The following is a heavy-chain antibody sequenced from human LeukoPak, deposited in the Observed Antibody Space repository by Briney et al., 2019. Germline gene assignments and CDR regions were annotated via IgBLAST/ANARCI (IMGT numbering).Heavy chain of an antibody. J-gene: IGHJ4*02. CDR1: GYSISSGYY. CDR2: IYHSGST. Sequence: SETLSLTCTVSGYSISSGYYWGWIRQPPGKGLEWIGSIYHSGSTYYNPSLKGRVAMSVDTSKNQFSLKVSSVTAADTAVYYCAREDNWNYDYWGQGTLVTVSS. D-gene: IGHD1-7*01. CDR3: AREDNWNYDY. V-gene: IGHV4-38-2*02.